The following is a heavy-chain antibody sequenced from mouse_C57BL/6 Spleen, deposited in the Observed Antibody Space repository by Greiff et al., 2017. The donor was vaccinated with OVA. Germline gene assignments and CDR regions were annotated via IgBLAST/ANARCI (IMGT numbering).Heavy chain of an antibody. D-gene: IGHD1-1*01. J-gene: IGHJ4*01. V-gene: IGHV1-82*01. CDR1: GYAFSSSW. Sequence: QVQLKESGPELVKPGASVKISCKASGYAFSSSWMNWVKQRPGKGLEWIGRIYPGDGDTNYNGKFKGKATLTADKSSSTAYMQLSSLTSEDSAVYFCARGSLITTVVARGMDYWGQGTSVTVSS. CDR2: IYPGDGDT. CDR3: ARGSLITTVVARGMDY.